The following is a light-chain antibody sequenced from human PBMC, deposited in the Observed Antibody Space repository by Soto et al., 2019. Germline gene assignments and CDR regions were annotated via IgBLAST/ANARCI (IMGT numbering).Light chain of an antibody. CDR3: QQYDGSST. CDR2: GAS. J-gene: IGKJ1*01. V-gene: IGKV3-20*01. Sequence: EIVLTQSPGTLSLSLGKRATLSCRASQSVSSSHLAWYQQKPGQAPRLLIFGASSRATGIPDRFSGSGSGTGFTLTISRLEPEDFAVYYCQQYDGSSTFGQGTKVDIK. CDR1: QSVSSSH.